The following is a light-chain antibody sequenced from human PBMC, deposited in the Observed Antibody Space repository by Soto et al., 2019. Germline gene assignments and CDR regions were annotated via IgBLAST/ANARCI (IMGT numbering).Light chain of an antibody. J-gene: IGKJ2*01. V-gene: IGKV3-20*01. CDR1: QSVSGNY. CDR2: GSS. CDR3: QQYGSSPPYT. Sequence: EIVLTQSPGTLPLSPGERATLSCRASQSVSGNYLAWYRQKAGQSPRLLIYGSSDRATGIPDRFSGSGSGTDFTLTISRVEPEDFAVYYCQQYGSSPPYTFGQGTKLEIK.